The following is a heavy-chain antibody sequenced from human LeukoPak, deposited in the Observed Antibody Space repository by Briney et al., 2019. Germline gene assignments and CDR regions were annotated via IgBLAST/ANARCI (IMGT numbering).Heavy chain of an antibody. Sequence: PGGSLSLSCAASGFTFSSYGMHWVRQAPGKGLEWVAVIWYDGSNKYYADSVKGRFTISRDNSTNPLYLQMNSLRAEDTAVYYCASSLSRYSSSWYDRWGQGTLVTVSS. CDR3: ASSLSRYSSSWYDR. CDR2: IWYDGSNK. J-gene: IGHJ5*02. D-gene: IGHD6-13*01. CDR1: GFTFSSYG. V-gene: IGHV3-33*01.